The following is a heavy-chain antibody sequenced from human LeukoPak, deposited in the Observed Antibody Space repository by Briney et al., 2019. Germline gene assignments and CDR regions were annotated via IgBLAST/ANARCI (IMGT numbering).Heavy chain of an antibody. Sequence: GGSLRLSCAASGSTFNTYAMHWVRQAPGKGLEWVAVISYDGSNTYYADSVRGRFTISRDNSKNTLYLEMNSLRTEDTALYYCARDNNWGSTHYWGQGTLVTVSS. J-gene: IGHJ4*02. CDR2: ISYDGSNT. CDR1: GSTFNTYA. CDR3: ARDNNWGSTHY. D-gene: IGHD7-27*01. V-gene: IGHV3-30-3*01.